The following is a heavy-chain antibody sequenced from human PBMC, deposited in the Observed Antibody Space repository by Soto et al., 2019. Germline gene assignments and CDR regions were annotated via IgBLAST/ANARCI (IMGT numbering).Heavy chain of an antibody. V-gene: IGHV4-59*01. J-gene: IGHJ4*02. Sequence: SETLSVTCTISGGSMSRYSCHWLRQPPGKGLEWIAYMYYSGTTDYNPSLKSRVSMSLDSSTNQFSLRLSSVTAADTAVYFCARGPTITTDFWGRGILVTVSS. D-gene: IGHD4-17*01. CDR1: GGSMSRYS. CDR2: MYYSGTT. CDR3: ARGPTITTDF.